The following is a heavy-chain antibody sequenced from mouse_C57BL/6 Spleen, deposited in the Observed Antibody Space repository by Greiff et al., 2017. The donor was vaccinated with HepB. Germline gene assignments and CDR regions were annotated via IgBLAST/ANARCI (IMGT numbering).Heavy chain of an antibody. Sequence: VQLKQSGAELVRPGTSVKVSCKASGYAFTNYLIEWVKQRPGQGLEWIGVINPGSGGTNYNEKFKGKATLTADKSSSTAYMQLSSLTSEDSAVYFCARWGYGSSYGYFDVWGTGTTVTVSS. CDR1: GYAFTNYL. J-gene: IGHJ1*03. CDR3: ARWGYGSSYGYFDV. CDR2: INPGSGGT. D-gene: IGHD1-1*01. V-gene: IGHV1-54*01.